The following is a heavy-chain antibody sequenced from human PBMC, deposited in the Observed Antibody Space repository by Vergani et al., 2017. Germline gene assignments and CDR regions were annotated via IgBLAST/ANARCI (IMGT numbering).Heavy chain of an antibody. CDR1: GYSFTSYW. CDR3: ARLYNDSSQFDP. CDR2: IDPSDAYT. J-gene: IGHJ5*02. V-gene: IGHV5-10-1*01. Sequence: EVQLVQSGAEVKKPGESLRISCKGSGYSFTSYWISWVRQLPGKGLEWMGRIDPSDAYTNYNPSFQGHVTISADKSISTAYLQWSSLKATDTAMYYCARLYNDSSQFDPWGQGTLVTVSS. D-gene: IGHD6-13*01.